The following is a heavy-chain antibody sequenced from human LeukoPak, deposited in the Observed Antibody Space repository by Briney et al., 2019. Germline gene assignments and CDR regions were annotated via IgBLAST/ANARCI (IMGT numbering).Heavy chain of an antibody. CDR1: GGSMKNYY. CDR2: IYYSGST. J-gene: IGHJ4*02. CDR3: AKGGGYEMPRVFDY. Sequence: PSETLSLTCTVSGGSMKNYYWSWIRQPPGGGLEWIGYIYYSGSTNYNPSLKSRVTMSVDTSKNQFSLNLRSVTAADTAVYYCAKGGGYEMPRVFDYWGQGTLVTVSS. V-gene: IGHV4-59*01. D-gene: IGHD5-12*01.